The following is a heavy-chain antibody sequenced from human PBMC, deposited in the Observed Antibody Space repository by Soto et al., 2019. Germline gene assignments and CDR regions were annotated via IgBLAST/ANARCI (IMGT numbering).Heavy chain of an antibody. CDR2: IYHSGRT. D-gene: IGHD3-16*01. CDR3: ARNKYKNSWGRDWFDP. Sequence: QLQLQESGPGLVKPSETLSLNCSVSGGSISDYYWSWIRQPPGQGLEWIGYIYHSGRTNYNPSLRSRVTISVDTSKTQFSLKLSSVTAADTAVYFCARNKYKNSWGRDWFDPWGQGTLVTVSS. CDR1: GGSISDYY. V-gene: IGHV4-59*01. J-gene: IGHJ5*02.